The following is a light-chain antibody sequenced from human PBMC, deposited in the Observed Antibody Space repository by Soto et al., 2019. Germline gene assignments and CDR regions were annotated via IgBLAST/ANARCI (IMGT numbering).Light chain of an antibody. V-gene: IGKV1-5*03. Sequence: DIQMTQSPSTLYASVGDRVTITCRASQSVGTYLAWFQQRPGKAPKGLISKASTLESGAPSRFTGSGSGTEFALTITSLQPEDFATYYCQQYYSYPWTFGQGTKV. CDR1: QSVGTY. J-gene: IGKJ1*01. CDR2: KAS. CDR3: QQYYSYPWT.